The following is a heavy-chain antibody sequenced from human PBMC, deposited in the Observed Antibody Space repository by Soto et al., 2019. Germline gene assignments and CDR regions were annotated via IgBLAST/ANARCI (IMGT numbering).Heavy chain of an antibody. V-gene: IGHV3-13*01. Sequence: LSLSCAASGFTFSRYYMHWVRQPTLKGLEWVSAIGTAGDTYYPGSVKGRFTISRENAKNSLYLEMNSLRAGDTAVYFCARGGYDSNYYYYYGLDVWGQGTTVTVSS. CDR3: ARGGYDSNYYYYYGLDV. D-gene: IGHD5-12*01. CDR1: GFTFSRYY. J-gene: IGHJ6*02. CDR2: IGTAGDT.